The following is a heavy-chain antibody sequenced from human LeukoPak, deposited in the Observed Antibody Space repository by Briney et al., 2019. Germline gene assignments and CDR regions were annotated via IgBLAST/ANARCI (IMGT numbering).Heavy chain of an antibody. Sequence: GGSLRLSCAASGFTFSSYSMNWVRQAPGKGLEWVSSISSSSSYTYYADSVQGRFTISRDNSKSTLCLQMNSLRAEDTAVYYCAKQLGYCSDGSCYFPYWGQGTLVTVSS. CDR2: ISSSSSYT. V-gene: IGHV3-21*04. CDR1: GFTFSSYS. CDR3: AKQLGYCSDGSCYFPY. D-gene: IGHD2-15*01. J-gene: IGHJ4*02.